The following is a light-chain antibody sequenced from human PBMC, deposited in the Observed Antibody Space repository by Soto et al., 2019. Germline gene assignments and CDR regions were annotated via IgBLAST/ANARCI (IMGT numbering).Light chain of an antibody. Sequence: QSVLTQPASVSGSPGQSITISCTGTNRDVGSYNLVSWYQHHPGKAPKLMIYEVSKRPSGVSNRFSGSKSGNTASLTISGLQAEDEADYYCCSYAGSSTFPYVFGTGTKVTVL. CDR2: EVS. CDR3: CSYAGSSTFPYV. J-gene: IGLJ1*01. V-gene: IGLV2-23*02. CDR1: NRDVGSYNL.